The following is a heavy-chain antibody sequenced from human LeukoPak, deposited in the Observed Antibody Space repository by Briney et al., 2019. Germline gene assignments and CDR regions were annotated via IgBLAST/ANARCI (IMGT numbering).Heavy chain of an antibody. CDR1: GYTLTELS. V-gene: IGHV1-24*01. J-gene: IGHJ3*02. CDR3: ARTLDYYDSSGYYYEYAFDI. Sequence: ASVKVSCKVSGYTLTELSMHWVRQAPGKGLEWMGGFDPEDGETIYAQKFQGRVTMTEDTSTDTAYMELSSLRSEDTAVYYCARTLDYYDSSGYYYEYAFDIWGQGTMVTVSS. D-gene: IGHD3-22*01. CDR2: FDPEDGET.